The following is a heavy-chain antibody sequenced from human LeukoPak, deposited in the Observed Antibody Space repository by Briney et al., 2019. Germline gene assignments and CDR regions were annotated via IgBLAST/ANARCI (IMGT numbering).Heavy chain of an antibody. CDR3: ACDYGGNSGVDY. D-gene: IGHD4-23*01. J-gene: IGHJ4*02. CDR1: GFTFSSHG. V-gene: IGHV3-33*08. Sequence: LRLSCAASGFTFSSHGMHWVRQAPGKGLEWVAFIWYDGSDKYYADSVKGRFTISRDNSKNTLYLQMNSLRAEDTAVYYCACDYGGNSGVDYWGQGTLVTVSS. CDR2: IWYDGSDK.